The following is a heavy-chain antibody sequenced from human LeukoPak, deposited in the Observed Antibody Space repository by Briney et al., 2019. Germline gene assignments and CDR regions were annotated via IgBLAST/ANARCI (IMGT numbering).Heavy chain of an antibody. V-gene: IGHV4-39*07. J-gene: IGHJ4*02. D-gene: IGHD1-26*01. CDR3: ARVRGHPYFFDY. CDR2: ISYSGSP. Sequence: SETLSLTCTVSGGSISSSSYYWGWIRQPPGTGLEWIGSISYSGSPYYNPSLKSRVTISVDTSKNQFSLKLSSVTAADTAVYYCARVRGHPYFFDYWGQGTLVTVSS. CDR1: GGSISSSSYY.